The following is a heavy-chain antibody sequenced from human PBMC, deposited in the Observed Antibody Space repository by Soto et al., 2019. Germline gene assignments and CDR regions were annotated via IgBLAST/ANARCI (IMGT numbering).Heavy chain of an antibody. CDR3: ARWRGSYYGPFDY. CDR1: GGSFSGYY. CDR2: INHSGST. J-gene: IGHJ4*02. V-gene: IGHV4-34*01. Sequence: SETLSLTCAVYGGSFSGYYWSWIRQPPGKGLEWIGEINHSGSTNYNPSLKSRVTISVDTSKNQFSLKLSSVTAADTAVYYCARWRGSYYGPFDYWGQGTLVTVSS. D-gene: IGHD1-26*01.